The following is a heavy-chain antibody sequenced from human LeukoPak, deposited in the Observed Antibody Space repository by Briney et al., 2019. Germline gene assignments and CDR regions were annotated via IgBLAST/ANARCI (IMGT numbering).Heavy chain of an antibody. J-gene: IGHJ4*02. Sequence: QPGGSLRLSCAASGFTVRSTYMSWVRQAPGKGLEWVSSNYAGGSAYYTDSVKGRFTISRDNSKNTLYLQMNSLRVEDTAVYYCATGRWLRLFDYWGQGTLVTVSS. CDR2: NYAGGSA. V-gene: IGHV3-66*01. CDR1: GFTVRSTY. CDR3: ATGRWLRLFDY. D-gene: IGHD5-24*01.